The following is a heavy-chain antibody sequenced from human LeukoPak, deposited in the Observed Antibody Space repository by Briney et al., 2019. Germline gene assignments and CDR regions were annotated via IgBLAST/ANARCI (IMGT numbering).Heavy chain of an antibody. CDR1: GYILSSYN. D-gene: IGHD3-22*01. Sequence: ASVKVSCKASGYILSSYNMHWVRQAPGQGLEWMGWINPNSGGTNYAQKFQGRVTMTRDTSISTAYMELSRLRSDDTAVYYCARGFYYDSSGYQVTYWGQGTLVTVSS. V-gene: IGHV1-2*02. CDR3: ARGFYYDSSGYQVTY. J-gene: IGHJ4*02. CDR2: INPNSGGT.